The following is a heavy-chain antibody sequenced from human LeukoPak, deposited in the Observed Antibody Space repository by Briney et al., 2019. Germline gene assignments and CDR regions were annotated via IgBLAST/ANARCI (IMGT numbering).Heavy chain of an antibody. CDR3: AKAPRGFQWFVEY. CDR2: ISGSGGST. V-gene: IGHV3-23*01. Sequence: PGGSLRLSCAASGFAFSNAWMSWVRQSPGKGLEWVSAISGSGGSTYYADSVKGRFTISRDNSENTLYLQMNSLRAEDTAVYYCAKAPRGFQWFVEYWGQGSLVTVSS. CDR1: GFAFSNAW. D-gene: IGHD3-22*01. J-gene: IGHJ4*02.